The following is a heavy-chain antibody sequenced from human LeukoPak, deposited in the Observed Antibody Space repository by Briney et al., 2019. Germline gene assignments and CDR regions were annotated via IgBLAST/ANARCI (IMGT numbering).Heavy chain of an antibody. CDR3: AKDRGRAAAGTH. V-gene: IGHV3-7*03. D-gene: IGHD6-13*01. J-gene: IGHJ1*01. Sequence: GGSLRLSCVVSGFTFSDYWMSWLRQALGKGPEWVANIKQDGSMTYYVDSVKGRFTISRDNAKNSLYLQMNSLRAEDTAVYYCAKDRGRAAAGTHWGQGTLVTVSS. CDR2: IKQDGSMT. CDR1: GFTFSDYW.